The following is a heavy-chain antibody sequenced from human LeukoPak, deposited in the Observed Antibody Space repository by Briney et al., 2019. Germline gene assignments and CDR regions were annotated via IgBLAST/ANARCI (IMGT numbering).Heavy chain of an antibody. V-gene: IGHV1-69*06. CDR2: IIPIFGTA. CDR1: GGTFSSYA. D-gene: IGHD3-10*01. Sequence: SVKVSCKVSGGTFSSYAISWVRQAPGQGLEWMGGIIPIFGTANYAQKFQGRVTITADKSTSTAYMELSRLRSEDTAVYYCASAATSYGSGSYVDYWGQGTLVTVSS. J-gene: IGHJ4*02. CDR3: ASAATSYGSGSYVDY.